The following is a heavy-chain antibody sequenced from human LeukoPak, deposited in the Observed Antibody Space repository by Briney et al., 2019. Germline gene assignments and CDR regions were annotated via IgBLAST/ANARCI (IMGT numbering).Heavy chain of an antibody. V-gene: IGHV5-51*01. CDR1: GXSFTNYW. D-gene: IGHD1-26*01. Sequence: GESLKISCKGSGXSFTNYWIGWVRQVPGKGLECMGIIYPGDSNTKYNPSFQGQVTISVDTSITTAYLQWSSLEASDTAIYYCARPLPGAHSGSYYFDYWGQGTLVTVSS. CDR2: IYPGDSNT. CDR3: ARPLPGAHSGSYYFDY. J-gene: IGHJ4*02.